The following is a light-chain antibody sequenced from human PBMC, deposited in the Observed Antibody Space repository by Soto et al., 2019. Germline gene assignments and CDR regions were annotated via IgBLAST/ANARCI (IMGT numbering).Light chain of an antibody. V-gene: IGLV2-23*01. J-gene: IGLJ1*01. Sequence: QSALTQPASVSGSPGQSITISCTLRSSDVGSYNLVSWYQQHPGKAPKLMIYEGSKRPSGVSNRFSGSKSGNTASLTISGLQAEDEADYYCCSYAGSSTYYVFGTGTKVTVL. CDR2: EGS. CDR3: CSYAGSSTYYV. CDR1: SSDVGSYNL.